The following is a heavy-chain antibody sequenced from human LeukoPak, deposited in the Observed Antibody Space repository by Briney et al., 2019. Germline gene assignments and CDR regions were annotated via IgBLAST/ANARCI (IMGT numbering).Heavy chain of an antibody. D-gene: IGHD1-26*01. Sequence: SETLSLTCTVSGGSISSYYWSWIRQPAGKGLEWIGSIYYSGNTYYNPSLKSRVTISVDTSKNQFSLKLSSVTAADTAVYYCAREVWAAVTPGAFDIWGQGTMVTVSS. J-gene: IGHJ3*02. V-gene: IGHV4-4*07. CDR2: IYYSGNT. CDR3: AREVWAAVTPGAFDI. CDR1: GGSISSYY.